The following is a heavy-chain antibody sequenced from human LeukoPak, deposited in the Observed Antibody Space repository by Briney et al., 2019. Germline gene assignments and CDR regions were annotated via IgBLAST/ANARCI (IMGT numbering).Heavy chain of an antibody. CDR2: IYHIGNV. CDR3: LGARIGSVPDY. D-gene: IGHD3-16*01. J-gene: IGHJ4*02. Sequence: SGTLSLTCDVSGASISSSNWWSWVRQPPGKGLEWIGEIYHIGNVNYNPALKSRVTISVDKSKNQFSLKLSSVTAADTAVYYCLGARIGSVPDYWGQGTLVTVSS. CDR1: GASISSSNW. V-gene: IGHV4-4*02.